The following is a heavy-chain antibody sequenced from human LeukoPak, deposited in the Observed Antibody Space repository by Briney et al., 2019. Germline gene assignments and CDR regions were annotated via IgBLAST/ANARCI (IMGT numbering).Heavy chain of an antibody. D-gene: IGHD4-17*01. V-gene: IGHV1-24*01. CDR3: ATAPISKITVTTQPFDP. CDR2: FDPEDGET. CDR1: GYTLTELS. J-gene: IGHJ5*02. Sequence: ASVKVSCKVSGYTLTELSIHWVRQAPGKGLEWMGGFDPEDGETIYAQKFQGRATMTEDTSTDTAYMQLSSLRSEDTAVYYCATAPISKITVTTQPFDPWGQGTLVTVSS.